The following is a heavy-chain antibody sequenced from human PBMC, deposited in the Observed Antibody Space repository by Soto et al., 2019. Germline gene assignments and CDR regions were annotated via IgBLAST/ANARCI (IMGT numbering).Heavy chain of an antibody. V-gene: IGHV4-39*07. CDR2: IYYSGST. J-gene: IGHJ4*02. CDR1: GGSISSSSYY. Sequence: PSETLSLTCTVSGGSISSSSYYWGWIRQPPGKGLEWIGSIYYSGSTNYNPSLKSRVTISVDTSKNQFSLKLSSVTAADTAVYYCARGAIPGRFERITIFGVVIIFDYWGQGTLVTVPQ. CDR3: ARGAIPGRFERITIFGVVIIFDY. D-gene: IGHD3-3*01.